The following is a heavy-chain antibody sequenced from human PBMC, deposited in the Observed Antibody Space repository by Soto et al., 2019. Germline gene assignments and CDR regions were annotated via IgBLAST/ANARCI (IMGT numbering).Heavy chain of an antibody. V-gene: IGHV1-2*02. J-gene: IGHJ4*02. CDR3: ASEDCTNTNCLKGFHY. CDR1: GYSFSDYF. D-gene: IGHD2-8*01. CDR2: INPESGNP. Sequence: QVQLVQSGAEVKKSGASVKVSCKPSGYSFSDYFIQWVRQAPGQGLEWVAWINPESGNPKYVPKFQGRVTVTRDTSTSTAYMELNGLTSDDTAVYYCASEDCTNTNCLKGFHYWGQGTLVTVSS.